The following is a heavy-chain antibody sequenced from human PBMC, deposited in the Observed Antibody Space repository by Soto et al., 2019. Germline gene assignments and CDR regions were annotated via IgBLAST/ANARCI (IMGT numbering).Heavy chain of an antibody. CDR1: CGNSSNNTAA. CDR3: AQAAGYYSTWYFDY. V-gene: IGHV6-1*01. Sequence: SHTRTHTGTISCGNSSNNTAAWDWFRQTPSRGLEWLGRTYYRSKWYNDYAVSVKSRITINPDTSKNQFSLQLNSVTPEDTAVYYXAQAAGYYSTWYFDYWGQGTLVTV. CDR2: TYYRSKWYN. J-gene: IGHJ4*02. D-gene: IGHD6-13*01.